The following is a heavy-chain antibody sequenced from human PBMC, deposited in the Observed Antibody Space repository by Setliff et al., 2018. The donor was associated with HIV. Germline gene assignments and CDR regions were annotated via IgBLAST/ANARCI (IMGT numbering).Heavy chain of an antibody. CDR1: GGSLSDYY. CDR2: INHSGST. V-gene: IGHV4-34*01. Sequence: SETLSLTCAVYGGSLSDYYWSWIRQPPGKGLEWIGQINHSGSTYYNPSLKSRVTLSVDTSENQYSLKLTSLIAADTAVYYCARSLAYCSGGGCSSGNYYYMDVWGKGTTVTVSS. J-gene: IGHJ6*03. D-gene: IGHD2-15*01. CDR3: ARSLAYCSGGGCSSGNYYYMDV.